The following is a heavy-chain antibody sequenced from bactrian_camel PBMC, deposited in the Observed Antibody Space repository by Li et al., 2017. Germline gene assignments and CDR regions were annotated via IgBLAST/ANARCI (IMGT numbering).Heavy chain of an antibody. V-gene: IGHV3S40*01. CDR2: VVSGGGRT. CDR1: GFSFSDYA. J-gene: IGHJ7*01. Sequence: VQLVESGGGLVQPGGSLRLSCVASGFSFSDYAMSWIRQAPGKGLEWVSTVVVSGGGRTYYADSVKGRFTISRDNAKNMLYLQMNSLNTEDTAIYYCTRDVAGNYYGSDYWGKGTQVTVS. D-gene: IGHD6*01.